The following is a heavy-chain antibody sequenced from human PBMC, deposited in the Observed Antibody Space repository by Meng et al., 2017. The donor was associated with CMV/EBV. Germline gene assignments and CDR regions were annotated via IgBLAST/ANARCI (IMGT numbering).Heavy chain of an antibody. J-gene: IGHJ4*02. D-gene: IGHD6-13*01. CDR3: ARIAAAGRFDY. Sequence: ITLKESGPTLVKPTQNLTLPCTFSGFSLSTSGVGVGWIRQPPGKALEWLALIYWDDDKRYSPSLKSRLTITKDTSKNQVVLTMTNMDPVDTATYYCARIAAAGRFDYWGQGTLVTVSS. CDR2: IYWDDDK. CDR1: GFSLSTSGVG. V-gene: IGHV2-5*02.